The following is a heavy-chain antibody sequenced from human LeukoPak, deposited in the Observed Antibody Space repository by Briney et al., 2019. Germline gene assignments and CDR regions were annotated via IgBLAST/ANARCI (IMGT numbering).Heavy chain of an antibody. J-gene: IGHJ4*02. V-gene: IGHV1-69*06. Sequence: SVKVSCKASGGTFSSYAISWVRQAPGQGLEWMGGIIPIFGTANYAQKFQGRVTITADKSTSTAYMELSSLRSEDTAVYYCASEVGYSYDHGLGYFDYWGQGTLVTVSS. CDR2: IIPIFGTA. CDR1: GGTFSSYA. CDR3: ASEVGYSYDHGLGYFDY. D-gene: IGHD5-18*01.